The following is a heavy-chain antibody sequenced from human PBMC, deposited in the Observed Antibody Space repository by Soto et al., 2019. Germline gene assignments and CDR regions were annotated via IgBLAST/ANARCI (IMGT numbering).Heavy chain of an antibody. D-gene: IGHD4-17*01. CDR2: IYHSGST. CDR1: GGSISSYY. V-gene: IGHV4-59*12. Sequence: SETLSLTCTVSGGSISSYYWSWIRQPPGKGLEWIGYIYHSGSTYYNPSLKSRVTISVDRSKNQFSLKLSSVTAADTAVYYCARNSGDYGGNRNWFDPWGQGTLVTVS. J-gene: IGHJ5*02. CDR3: ARNSGDYGGNRNWFDP.